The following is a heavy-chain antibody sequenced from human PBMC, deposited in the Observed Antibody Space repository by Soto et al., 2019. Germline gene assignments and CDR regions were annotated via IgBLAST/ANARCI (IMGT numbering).Heavy chain of an antibody. J-gene: IGHJ2*01. CDR1: GGSISSSSYY. CDR2: INYSGST. CDR3: ARLPAIAAARYWYFDL. V-gene: IGHV4-39*01. Sequence: QLQLQESGPGLVKPSETLSLTCTVSGGSISSSSYYWGWIRQPPGKGLEWIGSINYSGSTYYNPSLKSRVTISVDTSKNQFSLKLSSVTAADTAVYYCARLPAIAAARYWYFDLWGRGTLVTVSS. D-gene: IGHD6-13*01.